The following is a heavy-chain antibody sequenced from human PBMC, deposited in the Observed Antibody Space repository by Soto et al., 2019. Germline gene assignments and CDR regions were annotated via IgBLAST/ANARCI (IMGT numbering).Heavy chain of an antibody. CDR1: GVTVSSNY. J-gene: IGHJ4*02. D-gene: IGHD5-18*01. CDR3: ARHGYNYGGGYFDY. Sequence: EVQLVEAGGGLVQPGGSLRLSCAASGVTVSSNYMSWVRQAPGKGLEWVSVIYSGGSTYYADSVKGRFTISRDNSKNTLYLQMNSLRAEDTAVYYFARHGYNYGGGYFDYWGAGTLVTVSS. CDR2: IYSGGST. V-gene: IGHV3-66*04.